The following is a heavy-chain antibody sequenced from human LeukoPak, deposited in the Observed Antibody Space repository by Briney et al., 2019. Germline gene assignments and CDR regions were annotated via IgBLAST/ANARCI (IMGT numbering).Heavy chain of an antibody. CDR2: INPSGGST. V-gene: IGHV1-46*01. J-gene: IGHJ4*02. CDR3: ARDRAAALLDY. Sequence: ASVKVSCKASGYTFTSYYMHWVRQAPGQGLEWMGIINPSGGSTSYAQKFQGRVTMTRDTSTSAVYMELSSLRSEDTAVYYCARDRAAALLDYWGRGTLVTVSS. CDR1: GYTFTSYY. D-gene: IGHD6-13*01.